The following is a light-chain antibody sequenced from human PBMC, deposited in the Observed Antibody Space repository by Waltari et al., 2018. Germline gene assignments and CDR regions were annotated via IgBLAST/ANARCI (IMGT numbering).Light chain of an antibody. J-gene: IGLJ3*02. V-gene: IGLV3-1*01. CDR2: EDR. CDR1: TLGDKY. Sequence: SYEVTQPPSVSVSPGQTATITCSGDTLGDKYTFWYQQKSGQSPVLVIYEDRKRPSGIPDRFSASNSGNTATLTITGTQATDEADYHCQAWDDTTAWVFGGGTKLTVL. CDR3: QAWDDTTAWV.